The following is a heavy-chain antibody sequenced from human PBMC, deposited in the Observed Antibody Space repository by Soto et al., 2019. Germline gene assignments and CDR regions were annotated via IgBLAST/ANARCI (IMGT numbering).Heavy chain of an antibody. V-gene: IGHV4-31*03. CDR3: ARTSTFGVVLNAFDI. D-gene: IGHD3-3*01. CDR1: GGSFSGGGYY. Sequence: QVQLQESGPGLVKPSQTLSLTCTVSGGSFSGGGYYWSWIRQHPGKGLEWMGYISYRGSTKYKPSLPSRITVSIDTSKNQFSLGLTSVTAADTAIYFCARTSTFGVVLNAFDIWGQGTLVTVSS. CDR2: ISYRGST. J-gene: IGHJ3*02.